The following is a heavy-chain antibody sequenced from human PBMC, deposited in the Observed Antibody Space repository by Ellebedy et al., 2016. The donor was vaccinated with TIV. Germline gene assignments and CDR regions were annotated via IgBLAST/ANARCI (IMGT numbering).Heavy chain of an antibody. D-gene: IGHD5-18*01. Sequence: AASVKVSCKASGFTFTSSAMQWVRQARGQRLEWIGWIVVGSGNTNYAQKFQERVAITRDMSTSTAYMELSSLRSEDTAVYYCARDWVDTATREKFDPWGQGTLVTVSS. CDR1: GFTFTSSA. CDR3: ARDWVDTATREKFDP. J-gene: IGHJ5*02. CDR2: IVVGSGNT. V-gene: IGHV1-58*02.